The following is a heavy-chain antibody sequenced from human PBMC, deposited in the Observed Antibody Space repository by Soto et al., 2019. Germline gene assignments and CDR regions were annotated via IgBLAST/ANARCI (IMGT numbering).Heavy chain of an antibody. V-gene: IGHV3-7*03. Sequence: GGSLRLSCAASGFTFSNFWLTWIRQAPGKGLEWVANINQDGSKKFYVDSVKGRFTISRDNAKNTLYLQMIILRADDTAIYYCARPYSDWGQGTLVTVSS. CDR3: ARPYSD. J-gene: IGHJ4*02. CDR2: INQDGSKK. CDR1: GFTFSNFW. D-gene: IGHD4-4*01.